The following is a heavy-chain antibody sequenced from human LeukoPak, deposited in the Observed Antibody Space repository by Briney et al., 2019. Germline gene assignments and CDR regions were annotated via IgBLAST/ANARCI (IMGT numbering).Heavy chain of an antibody. V-gene: IGHV3-74*01. D-gene: IGHD3-16*01. Sequence: GGSLRLSCAASGFXFSTYWMHWVRQVPGTGPVWVSRTNADGSITDYTDSVKGRFTISRDNAKDTLYLQMNSLRPEDTAVYYCGRDLGGRGGAWGQGTLVTVSS. CDR2: TNADGSIT. CDR1: GFXFSTYW. CDR3: GRDLGGRGGA. J-gene: IGHJ5*02.